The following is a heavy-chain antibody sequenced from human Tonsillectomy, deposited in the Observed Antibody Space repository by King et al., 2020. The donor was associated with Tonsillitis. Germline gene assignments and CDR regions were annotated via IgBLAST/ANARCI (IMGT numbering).Heavy chain of an antibody. CDR3: ASDQNPGEYQLLMGEY. CDR2: IKQDGSEK. D-gene: IGHD2-2*01. V-gene: IGHV3-7*01. Sequence: VQLVESGGGLVQPGGSLRLSCAASGFTFSSSWMSWVRQAPGKGLEWVANIKQDGSEKYYVDSVTGRFTISRDNAKNTLYLQMNSLRTEDTAVYYCASDQNPGEYQLLMGEYWGQGTLVTVSS. J-gene: IGHJ4*02. CDR1: GFTFSSSW.